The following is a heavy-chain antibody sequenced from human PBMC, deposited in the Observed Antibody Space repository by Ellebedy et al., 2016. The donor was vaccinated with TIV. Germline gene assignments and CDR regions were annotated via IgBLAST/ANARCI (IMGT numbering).Heavy chain of an antibody. J-gene: IGHJ4*02. D-gene: IGHD3-10*01. CDR3: ARGRRGYGSGSYPFDY. CDR1: GGSFSGYY. CDR2: INHSGST. V-gene: IGHV4-34*01. Sequence: GSLRLXCAVYGGSFSGYYWSWIRQPPGKGLEWIGEINHSGSTNYNPSLKSRVTISVDTSKNQFSLKLSSVTAADTAVYYCARGRRGYGSGSYPFDYWGQGTLVTVSS.